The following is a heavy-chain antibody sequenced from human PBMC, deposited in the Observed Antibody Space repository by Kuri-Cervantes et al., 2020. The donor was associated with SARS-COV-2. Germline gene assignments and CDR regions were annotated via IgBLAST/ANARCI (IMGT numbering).Heavy chain of an antibody. CDR3: ARGRPRLGHPSGYYYYYMDV. D-gene: IGHD3-16*01. J-gene: IGHJ6*03. CDR2: IFYSGSP. CDR1: GGSISSYY. Sequence: SETLSLTCTVSGGSISSYYWSWIRQPPGKGLEWVGSIFYSGSPNYNPSLKSRVTISVDTSKNQFSLKLSSVTAADTAVYYCARGRPRLGHPSGYYYYYMDVWGKGTTVTVSS. V-gene: IGHV4-59*12.